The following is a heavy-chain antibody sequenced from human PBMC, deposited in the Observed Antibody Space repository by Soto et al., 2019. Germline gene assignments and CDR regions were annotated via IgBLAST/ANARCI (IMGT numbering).Heavy chain of an antibody. CDR1: GGTFSSYA. V-gene: IGHV1-69*06. Sequence: GASVKVSCKASGGTFSSYAISWVRQAPGQGLEWMGGIIPIFGTANYAQKFQGRVTITADKSTSTAYMELSSLRSEDTAVYYCARDVGIEVVAATPGPWGQGTLVTVSS. CDR3: ARDVGIEVVAATPGP. CDR2: IIPIFGTA. D-gene: IGHD2-15*01. J-gene: IGHJ5*02.